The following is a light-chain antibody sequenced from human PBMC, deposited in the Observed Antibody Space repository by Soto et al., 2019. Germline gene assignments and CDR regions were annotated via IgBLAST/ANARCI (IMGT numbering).Light chain of an antibody. CDR1: QEISNY. J-gene: IGKJ1*01. V-gene: IGKV1-33*01. Sequence: DFQMTQSPSSLSASVGDRVTITCQASQEISNYLNWYQQKAGKAPKLLIYDASNLETGVPSRFSGSGSETDFTFTISSLQPEDIATYYCQQYHNIPRTFGQGTKVEIK. CDR3: QQYHNIPRT. CDR2: DAS.